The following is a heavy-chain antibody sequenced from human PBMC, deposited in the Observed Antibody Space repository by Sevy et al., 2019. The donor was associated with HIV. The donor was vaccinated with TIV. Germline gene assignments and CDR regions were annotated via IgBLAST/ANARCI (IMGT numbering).Heavy chain of an antibody. CDR1: GFTFSIYS. CDR3: ARDRDGSGSSGGYGMDD. CDR2: ISSSSNFI. D-gene: IGHD3-10*01. V-gene: IGHV3-21*01. Sequence: GGSLRLSCVASGFTFSIYSMNWVRQAPGKGLEWVSSISSSSNFIYYADSVKGRFIISRDNAKNLLYLQMSSLRAEDTAVYYCARDRDGSGSSGGYGMDDWGQGTTVTVSS. J-gene: IGHJ6*02.